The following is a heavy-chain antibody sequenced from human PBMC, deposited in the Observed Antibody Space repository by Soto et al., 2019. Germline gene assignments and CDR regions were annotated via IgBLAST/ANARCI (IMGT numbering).Heavy chain of an antibody. CDR1: GYTFTGYY. V-gene: IGHV1-2*04. CDR3: ARDQGQQLYQGAFDY. Sequence: QVQLVQSGAEVKKPGASVKVSCKASGYTFTGYYMHWVRQAPGQGLEWMGWINPNSGSTNYAQKFQGWVTMTRDTSISTAYMELSRLRSDDTAVYYCARDQGQQLYQGAFDYWGQGTLVTVSS. D-gene: IGHD6-13*01. J-gene: IGHJ4*02. CDR2: INPNSGST.